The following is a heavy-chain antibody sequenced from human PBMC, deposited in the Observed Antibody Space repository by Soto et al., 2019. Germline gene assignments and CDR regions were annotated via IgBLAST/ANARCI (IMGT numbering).Heavy chain of an antibody. CDR1: GYTFNSYA. CDR2: INAGNGNT. Sequence: ASVKVSCKDSGYTFNSYARHWVRQDHGQRLEWMGWINAGNGNTKYSQEFQGRVTITRDTSASTAYMELSSLRSEDTAVYYCARPRGAYCGGDCPDAFDIWGQGTMVTVSS. V-gene: IGHV1-3*01. D-gene: IGHD2-21*01. CDR3: ARPRGAYCGGDCPDAFDI. J-gene: IGHJ3*02.